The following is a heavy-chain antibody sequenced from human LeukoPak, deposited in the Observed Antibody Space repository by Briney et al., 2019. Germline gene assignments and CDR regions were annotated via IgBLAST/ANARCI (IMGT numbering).Heavy chain of an antibody. D-gene: IGHD3-16*02. Sequence: ASVKLSFKASGGTFSSYAISWVRQAPGQGLEWMGGIIPIFGTANYAQKFQGRVTITTDESTSTAYMKLSSLRSEDTAVYYCARGREHYDYVWGSYRHGYFDYWGQGTLVTVSS. V-gene: IGHV1-69*05. CDR3: ARGREHYDYVWGSYRHGYFDY. J-gene: IGHJ4*02. CDR2: IIPIFGTA. CDR1: GGTFSSYA.